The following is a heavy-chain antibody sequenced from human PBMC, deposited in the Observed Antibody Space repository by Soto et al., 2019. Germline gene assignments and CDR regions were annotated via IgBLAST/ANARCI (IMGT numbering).Heavy chain of an antibody. CDR3: ARESHDILTGPPWVWYFDL. D-gene: IGHD3-9*01. Sequence: QVQLQQWGAGPLRPLETLSLTCGVSGGSFSGYYWAWIRQSPGKGLEWIGEINDRGSINYNPSLTSRGSISVDTSKNHYSLNLRSVTAADTAVYYGARESHDILTGPPWVWYFDLWGRGTLVTVSS. CDR1: GGSFSGYY. V-gene: IGHV4-34*01. J-gene: IGHJ2*01. CDR2: INDRGSI.